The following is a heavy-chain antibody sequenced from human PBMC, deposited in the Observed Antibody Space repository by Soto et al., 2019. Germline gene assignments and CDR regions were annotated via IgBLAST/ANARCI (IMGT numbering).Heavy chain of an antibody. D-gene: IGHD1-26*01. CDR1: GGSISGFY. CDR3: ARVVRDSRSGFPTNTWPDP. J-gene: IGHJ5*02. Sequence: SETLSLTCRVSGGSISGFYWTWIRQPPGKGLEWIGYIHDSGSTNYNPALESRVSISVDTSKNELSLKLSSVTAADTAMYYCARVVRDSRSGFPTNTWPDPWCQSNLVTLSS. V-gene: IGHV4-59*01. CDR2: IHDSGST.